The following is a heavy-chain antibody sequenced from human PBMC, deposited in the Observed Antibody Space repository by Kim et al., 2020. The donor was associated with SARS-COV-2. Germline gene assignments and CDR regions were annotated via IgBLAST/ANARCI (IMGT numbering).Heavy chain of an antibody. D-gene: IGHD3-3*01. V-gene: IGHV3-11*06. Sequence: GRFTISRDNAKNSLYLQMNSLRAEDTAVYYCARAPHYDFWSGQPWMGLDYWGQGTLVTVSS. J-gene: IGHJ4*02. CDR3: ARAPHYDFWSGQPWMGLDY.